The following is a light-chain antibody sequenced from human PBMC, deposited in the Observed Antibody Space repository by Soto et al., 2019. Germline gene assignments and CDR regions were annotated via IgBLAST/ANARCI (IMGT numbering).Light chain of an antibody. CDR3: QTWGTADVI. CDR1: SGSSNYA. Sequence: QLVLTQSPSASASLGASVKVTCTLSSGSSNYAIAWHQQQPEKGPRFLMKLNSDGTHSKGDGIPDRFSGSSSGTERYLTISSLQSDDEADYYCQTWGTADVIFGGGTKVTVL. CDR2: LNSDGTH. V-gene: IGLV4-69*01. J-gene: IGLJ2*01.